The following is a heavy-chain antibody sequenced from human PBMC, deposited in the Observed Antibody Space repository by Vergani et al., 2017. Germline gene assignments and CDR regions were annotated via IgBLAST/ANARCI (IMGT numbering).Heavy chain of an antibody. CDR1: GFTFSSYG. CDR2: IWYDGSNK. D-gene: IGHD5-12*01. CDR3: ARDWSRGYERSGYFDY. Sequence: QVQLVESGGGVVQPGRSLRLSCAASGFTFSSYGMHWVRQAPGKGLEWVAVIWYDGSNKYYADAVKGRFTISRDNSKNTLYLQMNSLRAEDTAVYYCARDWSRGYERSGYFDYWGQGTLVTVSS. J-gene: IGHJ4*02. V-gene: IGHV3-33*01.